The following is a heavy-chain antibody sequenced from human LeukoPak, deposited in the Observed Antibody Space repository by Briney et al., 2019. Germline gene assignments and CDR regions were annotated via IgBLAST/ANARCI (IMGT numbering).Heavy chain of an antibody. V-gene: IGHV3-33*01. CDR2: IWYDGSNK. Sequence: GGSLRLSCAASGFTFSSYGMHWVRQAPGKGLEWVAVIWYDGSNKYYADSVKGRFTISRDNSKNTLYLQMNSLRAEDTAVYYCARMPTVTNQYYYYYAMDVWGQGTTVTVSS. CDR3: ARMPTVTNQYYYYYAMDV. J-gene: IGHJ6*02. D-gene: IGHD4-17*01. CDR1: GFTFSSYG.